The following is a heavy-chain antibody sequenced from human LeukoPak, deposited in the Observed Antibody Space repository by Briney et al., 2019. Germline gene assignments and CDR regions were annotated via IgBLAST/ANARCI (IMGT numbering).Heavy chain of an antibody. D-gene: IGHD6-19*01. V-gene: IGHV4-4*07. Sequence: PSETLSLTCTVSGGSINSHYWTWIRQPAGKGLEWIGQIHSSGSATYNPSLKSRVTMSVDTSKNQFSLRLSSVTAADTALYYCARRTPITGWSFDFWGQGALVTVSS. CDR2: IHSSGSA. J-gene: IGHJ4*02. CDR3: ARRTPITGWSFDF. CDR1: GGSINSHY.